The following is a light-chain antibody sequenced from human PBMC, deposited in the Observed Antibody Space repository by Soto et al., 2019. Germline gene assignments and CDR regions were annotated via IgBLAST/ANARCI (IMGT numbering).Light chain of an antibody. CDR1: QSVTSN. V-gene: IGKV3-15*01. CDR3: QQYDNWPLT. Sequence: EIVLTQSPGTLSLSPGERATLSRRAGQSVTSNLAWYPQTPGQAPRLLIYGASTRATGIPARFSCSGAGPECTRPISSLQSEDVSADFCQQYDNWPLTFGGGTKVDIK. J-gene: IGKJ4*01. CDR2: GAS.